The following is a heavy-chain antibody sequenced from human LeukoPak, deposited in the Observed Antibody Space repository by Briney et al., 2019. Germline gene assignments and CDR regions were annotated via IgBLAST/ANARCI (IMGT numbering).Heavy chain of an antibody. Sequence: GGSLRLSCAASGFTVSSNYMSWVRQAPGKGLEWVSVIYSGGSTYYADSVKGRFTISRDNSKNTLYLQMNSLRAEDTAVYYCARDFNFWPDYYDSSGYLSLDYWGQGTLVTVSS. CDR3: ARDFNFWPDYYDSSGYLSLDY. V-gene: IGHV3-66*01. J-gene: IGHJ4*02. CDR2: IYSGGST. CDR1: GFTVSSNY. D-gene: IGHD3-22*01.